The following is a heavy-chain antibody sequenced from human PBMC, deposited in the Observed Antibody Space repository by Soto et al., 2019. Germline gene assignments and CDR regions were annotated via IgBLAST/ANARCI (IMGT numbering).Heavy chain of an antibody. D-gene: IGHD3-10*02. V-gene: IGHV4-39*01. CDR1: GGSISSSSYY. Sequence: QLQLQESGPGLVKPSETLSLTCTVSGGSISSSSYYWGWIRQPPGKGLEWIGSIYYSGSTYYNPSLKSRVTISVDTSKNQFSLKLSSVTAADTAVYYCARLFTLYYFDYWGQGTLVTVSS. CDR2: IYYSGST. J-gene: IGHJ4*02. CDR3: ARLFTLYYFDY.